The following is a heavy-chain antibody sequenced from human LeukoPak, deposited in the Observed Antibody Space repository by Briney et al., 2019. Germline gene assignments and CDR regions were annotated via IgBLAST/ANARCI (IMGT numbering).Heavy chain of an antibody. J-gene: IGHJ4*02. CDR1: GGSFSGHY. V-gene: IGHV4-34*01. D-gene: IGHD3-3*01. Sequence: SETLSLTCAVYGGSFSGHYWSWIRQPPGKGLEWIGEINHSGSTSYNPSLKSRVTISVDTSKNQFSLKLSSVTAADTAVYFCARVRFLEWLLYRWGYFDYWGQGTLVTVSS. CDR3: ARVRFLEWLLYRWGYFDY. CDR2: INHSGST.